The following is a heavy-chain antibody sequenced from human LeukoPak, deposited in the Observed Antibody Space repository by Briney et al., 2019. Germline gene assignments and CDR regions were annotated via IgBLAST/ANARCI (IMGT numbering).Heavy chain of an antibody. CDR3: ARVSYDSSGYHPLRYYYYYMDV. CDR2: INPNSGGT. CDR1: GYTFTDYY. D-gene: IGHD3-22*01. V-gene: IGHV1-2*02. J-gene: IGHJ6*03. Sequence: ASVKVSCKASGYTFTDYYMHWVRQAPGQGLEWMGWINPNSGGTNCAQKFQGRVTMTRDTSIATAYMELSSVTAADTAVYYCARVSYDSSGYHPLRYYYYYMDVWGKGTTVTVSS.